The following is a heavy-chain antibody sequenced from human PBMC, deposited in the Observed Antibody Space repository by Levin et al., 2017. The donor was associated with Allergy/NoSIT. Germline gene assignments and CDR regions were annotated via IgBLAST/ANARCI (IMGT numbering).Heavy chain of an antibody. CDR3: ARKGTGQAFDI. CDR1: GYTFTTYG. D-gene: IGHD3/OR15-3a*01. CDR2: ISAYNGDT. Sequence: GASVKVSCKASGYTFTTYGISWVRQAPGQGLEYMGWISAYNGDTNYVQMLQGRVTLTTDTSTSTAYMGLRSLRSDDTAVYYCARKGTGQAFDIWGQGTMVIVSS. V-gene: IGHV1-18*01. J-gene: IGHJ3*02.